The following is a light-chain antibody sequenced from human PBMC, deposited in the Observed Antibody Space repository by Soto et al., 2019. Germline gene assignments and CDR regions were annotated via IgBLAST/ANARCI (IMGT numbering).Light chain of an antibody. CDR1: QSVSGW. CDR3: QQYSSYSYT. CDR2: KAS. J-gene: IGKJ2*01. Sequence: DIQMTPSPCTLSASVWDTVTVTCRASQSVSGWLAWYQQKPGKAPKLLIYKASSLQSGVPYRFSGSGSGTEFTLTISSLQPDDFATYYCQQYSSYSYTFGQGTKVDIK. V-gene: IGKV1-5*03.